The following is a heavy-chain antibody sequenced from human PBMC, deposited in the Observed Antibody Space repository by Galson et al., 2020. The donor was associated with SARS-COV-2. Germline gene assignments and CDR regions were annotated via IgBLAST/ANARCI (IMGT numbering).Heavy chain of an antibody. CDR2: FDPEDGET. V-gene: IGHV1-24*01. CDR1: GYTLTELS. D-gene: IGHD3-22*01. CDR3: ATATPITMTGWFDS. Sequence: ASVKVSCKVSGYTLTELSMHWVRQAPGKGLEWMGGFDPEDGETIYAQKFQGRVTMTEDTSTDTAYMELSSLRSEDTAVYYCATATPITMTGWFDSWGQGTLVTFSS. J-gene: IGHJ5*01.